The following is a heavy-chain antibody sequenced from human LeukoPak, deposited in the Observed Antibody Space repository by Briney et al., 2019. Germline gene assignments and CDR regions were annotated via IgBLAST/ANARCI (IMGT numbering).Heavy chain of an antibody. Sequence: GRSLRLSCAASGFTFDDYAMHWVRQAPGEGLEWVSGLTWNSGHIGYADSVKGRFTISRDNARNSLYLQMNSLRPEDMAFYYCTRSASTYFFDSWGHGTLVTVSS. CDR3: TRSASTYFFDS. CDR2: LTWNSGHI. J-gene: IGHJ5*01. CDR1: GFTFDDYA. V-gene: IGHV3-9*03. D-gene: IGHD2/OR15-2a*01.